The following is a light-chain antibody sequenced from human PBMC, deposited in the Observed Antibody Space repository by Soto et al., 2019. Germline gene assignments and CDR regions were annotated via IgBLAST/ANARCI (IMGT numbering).Light chain of an antibody. CDR1: QGMSTY. CDR3: QQLNGYQLA. V-gene: IGKV1-9*01. J-gene: IGKJ4*01. Sequence: DIQLTQSPSFLSASVGDTVTITCRASQGMSTYLAWYQQKPGKVPKLLIRSASTLQSGVSPRFSGGGSGTEFTHSVSTLQPDDSGIYYCQQLNGYQLAFGGGTNVEI. CDR2: SAS.